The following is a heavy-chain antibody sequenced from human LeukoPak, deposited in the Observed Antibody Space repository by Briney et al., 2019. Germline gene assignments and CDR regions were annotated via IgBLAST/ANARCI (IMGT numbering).Heavy chain of an antibody. CDR2: IDWDDDK. D-gene: IGHD3-22*01. V-gene: IGHV2-70*11. Sequence: ESGPALVEPTQTLTLTCTFSGFSLRTTGMCVSWIRQPPGKALEWLARIDWDDDKYYNTSLNTRLTISKDTSKNQVVLTMTNMDPVDTATYYCARSEYYYDGSGSHDYWGQGTLVTVSS. CDR3: ARSEYYYDGSGSHDY. J-gene: IGHJ4*02. CDR1: GFSLRTTGMC.